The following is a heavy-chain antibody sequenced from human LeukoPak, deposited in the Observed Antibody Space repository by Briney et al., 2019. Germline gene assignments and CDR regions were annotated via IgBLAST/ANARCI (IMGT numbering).Heavy chain of an antibody. Sequence: PSETLSLTCTVSGGSISNYYWSWIQQPPGKGLEWIGYIYYSGTTNYNPSLKSRVTISVDTSKNQFSLKLSSVTAADTAVYYCARAGYYDSSGTFDYWGQGTLVTVSS. CDR1: GGSISNYY. D-gene: IGHD3-22*01. J-gene: IGHJ4*02. CDR3: ARAGYYDSSGTFDY. V-gene: IGHV4-59*12. CDR2: IYYSGTT.